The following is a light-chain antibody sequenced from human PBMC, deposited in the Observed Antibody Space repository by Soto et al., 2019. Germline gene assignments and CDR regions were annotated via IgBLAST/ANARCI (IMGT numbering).Light chain of an antibody. CDR2: AAS. Sequence: DIPMTQSPSSLSASVGDRVTITCRASQSITTYLNWYQQKPGRAPNLLIYAASILQSGVPSRFSGSGSGTDFTLTISSLQPEDFATYYCQQSYTTPCTFGQGTKLEIK. V-gene: IGKV1-39*01. CDR3: QQSYTTPCT. CDR1: QSITTY. J-gene: IGKJ2*02.